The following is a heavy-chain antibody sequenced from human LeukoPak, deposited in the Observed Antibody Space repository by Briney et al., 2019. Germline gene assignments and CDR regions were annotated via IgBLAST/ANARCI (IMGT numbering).Heavy chain of an antibody. J-gene: IGHJ3*02. Sequence: PSETLSLTCTVSGGSIRGYYWSWIRQPPGKGLEWIGYIYYSGTTSYSPSLKSRVTISVDTSKNQFSLNLSSVTAADTAVYYCARDHAFDIWGRGTMVTVSS. CDR3: ARDHAFDI. V-gene: IGHV4-59*01. CDR1: GGSIRGYY. CDR2: IYYSGTT.